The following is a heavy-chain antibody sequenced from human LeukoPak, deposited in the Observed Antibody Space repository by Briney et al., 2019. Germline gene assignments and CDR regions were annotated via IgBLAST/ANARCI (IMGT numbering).Heavy chain of an antibody. V-gene: IGHV3-15*01. D-gene: IGHD2-15*01. J-gene: IGHJ6*02. CDR1: GFTFSNAW. Sequence: GGSLRLSCAASGFTFSNAWMIWVREAPGKGLEWVGRIKSKTDGGTTDYAAPVKGRFTISRDDSKNTLYLQMNSLKTEDTAVYYCTTVGYCSGGSCYWDYYYGMDVWGQGTTVTVSS. CDR3: TTVGYCSGGSCYWDYYYGMDV. CDR2: IKSKTDGGTT.